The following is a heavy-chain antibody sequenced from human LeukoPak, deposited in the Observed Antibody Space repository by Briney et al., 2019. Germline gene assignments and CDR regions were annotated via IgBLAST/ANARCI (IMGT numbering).Heavy chain of an antibody. V-gene: IGHV4-34*01. Sequence: KASETLSLTYTVYGGSFSGYYWSWIRQPPGQGLKWIGEINHRGSTNYNPSFKSRVTISVDTSMNQLSLKLNSVTAADTAVYYCATPTRGGIAVTGTFGYWGQGTLVTVSS. J-gene: IGHJ4*02. CDR1: GGSFSGYY. CDR3: ATPTRGGIAVTGTFGY. D-gene: IGHD6-19*01. CDR2: INHRGST.